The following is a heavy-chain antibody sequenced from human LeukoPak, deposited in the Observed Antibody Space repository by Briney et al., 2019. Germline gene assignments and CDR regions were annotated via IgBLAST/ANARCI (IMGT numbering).Heavy chain of an antibody. Sequence: GGSHGLSSAASGVPLSSYAIIWIRETPGKRLNLVPASSGSGGSTYYADSVKVGFTISRDNSKNTLYLQMNSQRAEDTAVYFCAKVEWAASPRGLDYWGQGTLITVSS. CDR2: SSGSGGST. CDR1: GVPLSSYA. V-gene: IGHV3-23*01. CDR3: AKVEWAASPRGLDY. J-gene: IGHJ4*02. D-gene: IGHD1-1*01.